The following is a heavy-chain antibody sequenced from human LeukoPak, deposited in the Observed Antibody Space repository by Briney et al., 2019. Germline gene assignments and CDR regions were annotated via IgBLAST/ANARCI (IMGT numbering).Heavy chain of an antibody. V-gene: IGHV3-33*06. CDR1: GFTFSSYG. J-gene: IGHJ4*02. D-gene: IGHD3-10*01. CDR3: AKEGESYRFDY. CDR2: IWFDGNNK. Sequence: GRSLRLSCAASGFTFSSYGLHWVRQAPGKGLEWVALIWFDGNNKYYADSVKGRFTISRDNSKSTLYLQMNSLRAEDTAVYYCAKEGESYRFDYWGQGTLVTVSS.